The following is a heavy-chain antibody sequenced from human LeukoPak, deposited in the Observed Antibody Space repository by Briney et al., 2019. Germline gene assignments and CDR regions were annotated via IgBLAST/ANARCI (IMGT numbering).Heavy chain of an antibody. V-gene: IGHV3-7*01. Sequence: GGSLRLSCAASGFTFSSYWMSWVRQAPGKGLEWVANINKDGSEKYYVDSVKGRFTISRDYARNSLYLQMNSLRAEDTAVYYCARRYCSGGSCYSVDYWSQGTLVTVSS. CDR3: ARRYCSGGSCYSVDY. D-gene: IGHD2-15*01. CDR2: INKDGSEK. J-gene: IGHJ4*02. CDR1: GFTFSSYW.